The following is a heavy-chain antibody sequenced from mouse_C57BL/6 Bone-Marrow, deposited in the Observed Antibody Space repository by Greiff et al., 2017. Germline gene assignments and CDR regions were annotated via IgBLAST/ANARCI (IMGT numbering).Heavy chain of an antibody. J-gene: IGHJ1*03. CDR3: ARLSTTVVYWYFGV. CDR2: ISYSGST. D-gene: IGHD1-1*01. V-gene: IGHV3-8*01. CDR1: GYSITSDY. Sequence: VQLKESGPGLAKPSQTLSLTCSVTGYSITSDYWNWIRKFPGNKLEYMWYISYSGSTYSTPSLKSRISITRDTSKNQYYLQLNSVTTADTATYYCARLSTTVVYWYFGVWGTGTTVTVSS.